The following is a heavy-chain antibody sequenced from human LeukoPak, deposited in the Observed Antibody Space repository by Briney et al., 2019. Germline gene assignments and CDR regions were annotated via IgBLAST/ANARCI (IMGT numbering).Heavy chain of an antibody. V-gene: IGHV3-23*01. J-gene: IGHJ4*02. CDR3: ARDANYYFDY. CDR1: GFTFSGYA. CDR2: ISGSGDNT. D-gene: IGHD1-7*01. Sequence: GGSLRLSCAASGFTFSGYAMSWVRQAPGKGLEWVSTISGSGDNTFYADSVKGRFTISRDNSNNTLYLQMNSLEAEDTAVYYCARDANYYFDYWGQGTLVTVSS.